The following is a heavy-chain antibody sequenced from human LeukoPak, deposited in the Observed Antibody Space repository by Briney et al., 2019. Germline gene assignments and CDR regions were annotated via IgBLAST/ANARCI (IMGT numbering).Heavy chain of an antibody. V-gene: IGHV2-70*04. CDR1: GMSLSTHAMR. Sequence: SGPALVKPTQTLTLTRTFSGMSLSTHAMRVSWIRQPPGKALEWLARIDWDDDEFYNRPLKTRLTISKDTSKNQVVVTMTNMDPVDTATYYCALSLNNAAYFDYWGQGTLVTVSS. CDR2: IDWDDDE. CDR3: ALSLNNAAYFDY. J-gene: IGHJ4*02. D-gene: IGHD1/OR15-1a*01.